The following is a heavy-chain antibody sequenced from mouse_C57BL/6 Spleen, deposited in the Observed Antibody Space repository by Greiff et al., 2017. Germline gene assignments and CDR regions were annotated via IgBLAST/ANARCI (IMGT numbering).Heavy chain of an antibody. CDR1: GYTFTNYW. Sequence: VQLQQSGAELVRPGTSVKMSCKASGYTFTNYWVGWAKQRPGHGLEWIGDIYPGGGYTNYNEKFKGQATLTADKSSSTAYMQFSSLTSEDAAIYYGERCRGDYFDYWGQGTTLTVSS. V-gene: IGHV1-63*01. D-gene: IGHD3-1*01. CDR3: ERCRGDYFDY. CDR2: IYPGGGYT. J-gene: IGHJ2*01.